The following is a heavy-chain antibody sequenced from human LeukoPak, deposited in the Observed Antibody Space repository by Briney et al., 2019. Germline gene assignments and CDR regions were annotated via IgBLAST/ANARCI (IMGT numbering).Heavy chain of an antibody. CDR3: AGTPDSYDSRGYQYWYFDL. V-gene: IGHV5-51*01. Sequence: GESLKISCKGSGYSFTSYWIAWVRQMPGKGLEWMGIIHPRDPDIRYSPSFQGQVTISADKSISTAYLQWSSLKASDTAMYYCAGTPDSYDSRGYQYWYFDLWGRGTLLTVSS. D-gene: IGHD3-22*01. CDR2: IHPRDPDI. J-gene: IGHJ2*01. CDR1: GYSFTSYW.